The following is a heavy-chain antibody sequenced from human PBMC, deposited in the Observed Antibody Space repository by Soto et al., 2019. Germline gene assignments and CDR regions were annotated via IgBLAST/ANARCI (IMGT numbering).Heavy chain of an antibody. D-gene: IGHD2-8*01. CDR2: INPKSGGT. V-gene: IGHV1-2*04. CDR1: GYSFTDYH. Sequence: ASVEVSCKXSGYSFTDYHIHWVRQAPGQGLEWMGRINPKSGGTSTAQKFQGWVTMTTDTSISTASMELTRLTSDDTAIYYCAKGDSTDCSNGVCSFFYNHDMDVWGQGTTVTVSS. J-gene: IGHJ6*02. CDR3: AKGDSTDCSNGVCSFFYNHDMDV.